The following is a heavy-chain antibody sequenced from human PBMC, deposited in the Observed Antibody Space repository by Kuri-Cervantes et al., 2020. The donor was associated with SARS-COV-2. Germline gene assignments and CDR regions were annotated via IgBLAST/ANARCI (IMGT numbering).Heavy chain of an antibody. CDR2: ISGSGGST. V-gene: IGHV3-23*01. D-gene: IGHD1-1*01. CDR3: AKGDNWNDAMDV. Sequence: GESLKISCAASGFTFSSYAMSWVRQAPGKGLEWVSAISGSGGSTYYADSVKGRFTISRDNSKNPLYLQMNSLRAEDTAVYYCAKGDNWNDAMDVWGQGTTVTVSS. CDR1: GFTFSSYA. J-gene: IGHJ6*02.